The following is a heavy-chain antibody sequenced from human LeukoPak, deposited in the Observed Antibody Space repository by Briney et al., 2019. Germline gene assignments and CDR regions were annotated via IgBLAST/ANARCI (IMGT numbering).Heavy chain of an antibody. V-gene: IGHV1-69*04. D-gene: IGHD3-22*01. CDR3: ASEYYYDSSGYHNFDY. Sequence: SVKVSCKASGGTFSSYAISWVRQAPGQGLEWMGRIIPILGIANYAQKFQGRVTITADKSTSTAYMELGSLRSEDTAVYYCASEYYYDSSGYHNFDYWGQGTLVTVSS. J-gene: IGHJ4*02. CDR1: GGTFSSYA. CDR2: IIPILGIA.